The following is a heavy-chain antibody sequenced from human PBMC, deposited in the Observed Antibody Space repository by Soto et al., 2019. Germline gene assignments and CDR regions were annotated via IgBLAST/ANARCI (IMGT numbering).Heavy chain of an antibody. CDR3: VGRTAYSSGWYEDFAS. Sequence: EVQLLESGGGLVQPGGSLRLSCAASGFTFSSYAMSWVRQAPGKGLEWVSAISGSGGSTYYADSVKGRFTISRDNSKNTLYLQMNSLRAEDTAVYYCVGRTAYSSGWYEDFASWGQGTLVTVSS. CDR2: ISGSGGST. V-gene: IGHV3-23*01. D-gene: IGHD6-19*01. CDR1: GFTFSSYA. J-gene: IGHJ4*02.